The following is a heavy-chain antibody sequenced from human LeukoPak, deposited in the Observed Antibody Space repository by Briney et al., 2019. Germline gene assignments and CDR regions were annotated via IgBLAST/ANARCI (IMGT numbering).Heavy chain of an antibody. D-gene: IGHD2-15*01. CDR1: GYSFTSYW. CDR3: ARQDLGQYCSGGSCYMDY. J-gene: IGHJ4*02. V-gene: IGHV5-10-1*01. CDR2: IDPSDSYT. Sequence: GESLRISCKGSGYSFTSYWISWVRQMPGKGLEWMGRIDPSDSYTNYSPSFQGHVPISADKSISTAYLQWSSLKASDTGMYYCARQDLGQYCSGGSCYMDYWGQGTLVTVSS.